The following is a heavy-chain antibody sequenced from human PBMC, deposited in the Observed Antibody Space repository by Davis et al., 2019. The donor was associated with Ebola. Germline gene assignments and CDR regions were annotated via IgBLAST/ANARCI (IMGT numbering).Heavy chain of an antibody. Sequence: AASVKVSCKASGYTFTSYAMRWVRQAPGQRLEWMGWINAGNGNTKYSQKFQGRVTITRDKSASTAYMELSSLRSEDTAVYYCARGSSKAYYYYGMDVWGQGTTVTVSS. D-gene: IGHD6-6*01. J-gene: IGHJ6*02. CDR1: GYTFTSYA. V-gene: IGHV1-3*01. CDR3: ARGSSKAYYYYGMDV. CDR2: INAGNGNT.